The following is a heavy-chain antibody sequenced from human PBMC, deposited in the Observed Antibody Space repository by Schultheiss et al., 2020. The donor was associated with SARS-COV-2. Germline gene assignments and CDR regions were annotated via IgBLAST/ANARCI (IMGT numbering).Heavy chain of an antibody. Sequence: SETLSLTCTVSGASISGYYWSWIRQPPGKGLEWIGYIYYSGSTNYNPSLKSRVTISVDTSKNQFSLKLSSVTAADTAVYYCARHEAIGASYYFSAFDIWGQGTMVTVSS. CDR2: IYYSGST. J-gene: IGHJ3*02. CDR1: GASISGYY. V-gene: IGHV4-59*08. CDR3: ARHEAIGASYYFSAFDI. D-gene: IGHD1-26*01.